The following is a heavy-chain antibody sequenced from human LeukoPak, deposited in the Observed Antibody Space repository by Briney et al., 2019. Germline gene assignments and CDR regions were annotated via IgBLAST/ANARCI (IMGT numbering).Heavy chain of an antibody. Sequence: GGPLRLSCAASGFTFSSYAMSWVRQAPGKGLEWVSAISGSGGSTYYADSVKGRFTISRDNSKNTPYLQMNSLRAEDTAVYYCAKVRAMLDAFDIWGQGTMVTVSS. CDR3: AKVRAMLDAFDI. CDR2: ISGSGGST. CDR1: GFTFSSYA. V-gene: IGHV3-23*01. D-gene: IGHD3-16*01. J-gene: IGHJ3*02.